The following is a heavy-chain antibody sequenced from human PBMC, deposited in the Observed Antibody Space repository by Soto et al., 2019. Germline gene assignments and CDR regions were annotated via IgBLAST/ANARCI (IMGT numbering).Heavy chain of an antibody. Sequence: GGSLRLSCATSGFTFNNYNMNWVRQAPGKGLEWVSSIAARGSGYRYYAESVKGRFTITRDVAKNSRYLQMNNLRADDTALYYCARDLEGADVFDLWGQGTMVTVSS. V-gene: IGHV3-21*01. D-gene: IGHD3-16*01. J-gene: IGHJ3*01. CDR2: IAARGSGYR. CDR3: ARDLEGADVFDL. CDR1: GFTFNNYN.